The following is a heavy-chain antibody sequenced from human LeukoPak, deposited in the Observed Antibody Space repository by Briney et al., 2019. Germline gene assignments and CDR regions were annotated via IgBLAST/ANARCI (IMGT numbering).Heavy chain of an antibody. D-gene: IGHD3-16*01. CDR2: INHNGNVN. J-gene: IGHJ6*02. Sequence: HPGGSLRLSCAASGFAFSSYWMNWARQAPGKGLEWVASINHNGNVNYYVDSVKGRFTISRDNAKNSLYLQMSNLRAEDTAVYLCARGGGLDVSGQGATVTVSS. CDR3: ARGGGLDV. V-gene: IGHV3-7*03. CDR1: GFAFSSYW.